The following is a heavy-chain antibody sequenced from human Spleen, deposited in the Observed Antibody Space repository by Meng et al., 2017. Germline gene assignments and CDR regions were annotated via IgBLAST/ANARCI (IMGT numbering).Heavy chain of an antibody. CDR2: IYSGGNT. D-gene: IGHD3-16*01. CDR1: GFTVRHNY. Sequence: GESLKISCAASGFTVRHNYMSWVRQAPGKGLEWVSVIYSGGNTYYADSVKGRFTMSRDNSKNTVFLQINSLRVEDTAVYYCARSPIDKYYLSALPLDYWGQGTLVTVSS. J-gene: IGHJ4*02. CDR3: ARSPIDKYYLSALPLDY. V-gene: IGHV3-66*02.